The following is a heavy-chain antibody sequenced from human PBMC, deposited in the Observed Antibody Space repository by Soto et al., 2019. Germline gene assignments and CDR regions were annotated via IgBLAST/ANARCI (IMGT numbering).Heavy chain of an antibody. D-gene: IGHD1-20*01. J-gene: IGHJ1*01. CDR3: ARDPRSITGTTSSEDFQF. V-gene: IGHV1-69*01. CDR1: GGTFSGYA. Sequence: QAHLMQSGAEVKKPGSSVKVSCKASGGTFSGYAIGWVRQRPGRGLEWMGGIIPIFGITTYTEKFQGRITLAADESTGTAFMDLRSLISEDTAVYYCARDPRSITGTTSSEDFQFWGPGTLVSVSS. CDR2: IIPIFGIT.